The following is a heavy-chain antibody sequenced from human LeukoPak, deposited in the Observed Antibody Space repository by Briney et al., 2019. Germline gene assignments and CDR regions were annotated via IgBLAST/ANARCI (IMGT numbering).Heavy chain of an antibody. CDR3: ARVLSDLTIAAAGTAYYYYMDV. J-gene: IGHJ6*03. CDR1: GGTFSSYA. V-gene: IGHV1-69*05. Sequence: GASVKVSCKASGGTFSSYAISWVRQAPGQGLEWMGGIIPIFGTAYYAQKFQGRVTITTDESTSTAYMNLSSLRSEDTAVYYCARVLSDLTIAAAGTAYYYYMDVWGKGTTVTVS. CDR2: IIPIFGTA. D-gene: IGHD6-13*01.